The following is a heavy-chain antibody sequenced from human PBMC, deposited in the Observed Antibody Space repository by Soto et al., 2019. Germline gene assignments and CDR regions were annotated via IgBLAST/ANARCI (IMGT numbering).Heavy chain of an antibody. D-gene: IGHD2-2*03. V-gene: IGHV1-69*09. CDR1: GVSFNSYG. CDR2: RTPALHLT. CDR3: AWMKMARLYQ. J-gene: IGHJ4*02. Sequence: QVQLQQSGAEVKRPGSSVKVSCKAYGVSFNSYGFAWVRQAPGQGLEWLGKRTPALHLTNYAQSLEGRVTMTADTSTRTLYLELTSLTSKDTAVYYCAWMKMARLYQWGQRTLITVSS.